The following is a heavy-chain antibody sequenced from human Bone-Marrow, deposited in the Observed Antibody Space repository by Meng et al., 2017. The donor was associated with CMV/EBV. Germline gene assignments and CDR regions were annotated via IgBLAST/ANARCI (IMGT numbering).Heavy chain of an antibody. V-gene: IGHV4-39*01. CDR1: GGSISSSSYY. CDR2: IYYSGST. J-gene: IGHJ4*02. Sequence: SETLSLTCTVSGGSISSSSYYWGWIRQPPGKGLEWIGSIYYSGSTYYNPSLKSRVTISVDTSKNQFSLKLSSVTAADTAVYYCARHGGGTYVVPAATDFDYWGQGTLVTSPQ. D-gene: IGHD2-2*01. CDR3: ARHGGGTYVVPAATDFDY.